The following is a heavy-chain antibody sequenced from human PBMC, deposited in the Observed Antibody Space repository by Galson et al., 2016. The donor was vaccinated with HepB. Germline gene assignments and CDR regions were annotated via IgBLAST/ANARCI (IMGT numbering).Heavy chain of an antibody. CDR2: TYYRSKWFN. CDR3: AIGLIALQRNSFDY. D-gene: IGHD3-16*02. CDR1: GDSVSSNSVV. V-gene: IGHV6-1*01. J-gene: IGHJ4*02. Sequence: CAISGDSVSSNSVVWNWIRQSPSRGLEGLGRTYYRSKWFNEYADSVKSRITINADTSINHLSLLLNSVTPEDTAVYYCAIGLIALQRNSFDYWGQGTLVTVSS.